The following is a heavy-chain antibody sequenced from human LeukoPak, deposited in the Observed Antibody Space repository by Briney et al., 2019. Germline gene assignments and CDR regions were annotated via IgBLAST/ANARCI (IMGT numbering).Heavy chain of an antibody. CDR3: ARLSTRFGGVED. J-gene: IGHJ4*02. CDR1: GYTFTGYY. V-gene: IGHV1-2*06. CDR2: INPNSGGT. Sequence: GASVKLSCKASGYTFTGYYMHWVRQAPGQGLEWMGRINPNSGGTNYAQKFQGRVTMHRAPPISTAYMELSRLRSDDTAVYYCARLSTRFGGVEDWGQGTLVTVSS. D-gene: IGHD3-16*01.